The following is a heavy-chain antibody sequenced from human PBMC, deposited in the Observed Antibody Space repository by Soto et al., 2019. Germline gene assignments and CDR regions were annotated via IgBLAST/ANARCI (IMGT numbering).Heavy chain of an antibody. D-gene: IGHD2-8*02. Sequence: QVQLVQSGAEVKKPGSSVKVSCKASGGTFSSYAISWVRQAPGQGLEWMGGIIPIFGTANYAQEFQGRVTITADESTSTVYMGLSSLRSEDAAVYYGARALSTVPDYYYYGFDVWGQGSTVTV. J-gene: IGHJ6*02. CDR2: IIPIFGTA. CDR1: GGTFSSYA. V-gene: IGHV1-69*12. CDR3: ARALSTVPDYYYYGFDV.